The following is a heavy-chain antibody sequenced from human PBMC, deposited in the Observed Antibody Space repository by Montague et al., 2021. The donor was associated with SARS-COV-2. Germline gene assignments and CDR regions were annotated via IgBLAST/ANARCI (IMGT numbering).Heavy chain of an antibody. J-gene: IGHJ3*02. CDR2: IYNSGST. D-gene: IGHD6-13*01. CDR3: ARVGRGSSWYEVAFDI. V-gene: IGHV4-59*01. CDR1: GGSISRYS. Sequence: SETLSLTCTVSGGSISRYSWTWIRQPPGKGLEWIGYIYNSGSTNYNPSLTSRVTISVDTSKNQFSLKLSSVAAADTAVYYCARVGRGSSWYEVAFDIWGQGTVVTVSS.